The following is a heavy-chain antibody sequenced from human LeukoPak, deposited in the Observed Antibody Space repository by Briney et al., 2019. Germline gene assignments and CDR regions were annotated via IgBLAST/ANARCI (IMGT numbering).Heavy chain of an antibody. CDR2: IYSSGTT. J-gene: IGHJ6*03. V-gene: IGHV4-39*01. D-gene: IGHD5-18*01. CDR3: ARQPHSYGPDYYYYYMDL. Sequence: SETLSLTCTVSGGSVHSYDHYWAWIRQPPGKGLEWMGTIYSSGTTSYNPSLKSRVTISVDTSSNHFYLNLISVTAADAALYYCARQPHSYGPDYYYYYMDLWGTGTTVTVSS. CDR1: GGSVHSYDHY.